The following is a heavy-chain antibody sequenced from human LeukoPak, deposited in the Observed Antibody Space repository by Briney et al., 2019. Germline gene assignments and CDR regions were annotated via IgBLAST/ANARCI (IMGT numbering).Heavy chain of an antibody. CDR2: IYYSGST. Sequence: SETLSLTCAVYGGSFSGYYWSWIRQPPGKGLEWIGNIYYSGSTYYNASLKSRVTISVDTSKNQFSLRLSSVTASDTAVYFCASLLNGGVAHWFDPWGQGTLVTVSS. CDR1: GGSFSGYY. D-gene: IGHD7-27*01. V-gene: IGHV4-34*01. CDR3: ASLLNGGVAHWFDP. J-gene: IGHJ5*02.